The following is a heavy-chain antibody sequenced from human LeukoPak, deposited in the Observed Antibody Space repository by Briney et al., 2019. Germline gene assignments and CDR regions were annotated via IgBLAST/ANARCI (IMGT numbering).Heavy chain of an antibody. J-gene: IGHJ4*02. D-gene: IGHD3-10*01. CDR2: IRSKANSYAT. CDR1: GFTFSGSA. V-gene: IGHV3-73*01. Sequence: PGGSLRLSCAASGFTFSGSAMHWVRQASGKGLEWVGRIRSKANSYATAYAASVKGRFTISRDDSKNTAYLQMNSLKTEDTAAYYCTSSTYYYGSGSLSAADYWGQGTLVTVSS. CDR3: TSSTYYYGSGSLSAADY.